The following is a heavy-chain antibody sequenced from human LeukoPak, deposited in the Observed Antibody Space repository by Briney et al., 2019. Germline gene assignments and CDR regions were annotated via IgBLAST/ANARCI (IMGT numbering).Heavy chain of an antibody. D-gene: IGHD6-6*01. V-gene: IGHV4-34*01. Sequence: PSETLSLTCAVYGGSFSDYYWSWIRQPPGKGLEWIGEINHSGSTNYNPSLKSRVTISVDTSKNQFSLKLSSVTAADTAVYYCARGSSSSSRPYYYYYYMDVWGKGTTVTVSS. J-gene: IGHJ6*03. CDR2: INHSGST. CDR3: ARGSSSSSRPYYYYYYMDV. CDR1: GGSFSDYY.